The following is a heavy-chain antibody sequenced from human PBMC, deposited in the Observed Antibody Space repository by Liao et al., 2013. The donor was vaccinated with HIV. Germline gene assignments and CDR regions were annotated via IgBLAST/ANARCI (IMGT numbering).Heavy chain of an antibody. CDR3: ARVATGDFGVGWFDP. CDR1: GGSISRSSYY. J-gene: IGHJ5*02. D-gene: IGHD2-21*02. V-gene: IGHV4-39*07. Sequence: QVQLQQWGAGLLKPSETLSLTCTVSGGSISRSSYYWGWIRQPPGKGLEWIGSIYYSGSTYYNPSLRSRVTISLDTSKTQFSLRLSSVTAADTAVYYCARVATGDFGVGWFDPWGQGTLVTVSS. CDR2: IYYSGST.